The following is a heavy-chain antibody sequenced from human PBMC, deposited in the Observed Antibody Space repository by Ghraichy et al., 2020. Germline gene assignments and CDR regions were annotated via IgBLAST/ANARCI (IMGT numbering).Heavy chain of an antibody. J-gene: IGHJ4*02. V-gene: IGHV3-23*01. CDR3: AKQHGHPLCQYCFDY. Sequence: GGSLRLSCTASGFTFNRFAMSWVRQAPGKGLEWVSAIFGGGDGALYADSVKGRFTISRDNSKNALYLQMNSLRAEDTAIYYCAKQHGHPLCQYCFDYWGKGSLVTVSA. CDR1: GFTFNRFA. D-gene: IGHD2-2*01. CDR2: IFGGGDGA.